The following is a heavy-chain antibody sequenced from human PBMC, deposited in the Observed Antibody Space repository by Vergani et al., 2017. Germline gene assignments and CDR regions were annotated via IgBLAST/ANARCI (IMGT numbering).Heavy chain of an antibody. Sequence: VQLVESGGGLVKPGSSVKVSCKASGGTFSSYTISWVRQAPGQGLEWMGRIIPILGIANYAQKFQGRVTITADKSTSTAYMELSSLRSEDTAVYYCARDSPLRAHFDPWGQGTLVTVSS. D-gene: IGHD3-16*01. CDR1: GGTFSSYT. CDR3: ARDSPLRAHFDP. J-gene: IGHJ5*02. CDR2: IIPILGIA. V-gene: IGHV1-69*09.